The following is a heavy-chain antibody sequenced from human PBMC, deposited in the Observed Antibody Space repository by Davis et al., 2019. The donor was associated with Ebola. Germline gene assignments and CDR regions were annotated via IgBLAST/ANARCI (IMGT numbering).Heavy chain of an antibody. Sequence: GESLKISCAASGFTYSNYGMHWVRQAPGKGLEWVAAIAYDGVKKHYADSVKGRFTISRDNPKNTLYLQMNSLRSDDTAVYFCAKEDYGDYGSNYFDYWGQGTLVTVSS. CDR2: IAYDGVKK. CDR3: AKEDYGDYGSNYFDY. J-gene: IGHJ4*02. CDR1: GFTYSNYG. D-gene: IGHD4-17*01. V-gene: IGHV3-30*18.